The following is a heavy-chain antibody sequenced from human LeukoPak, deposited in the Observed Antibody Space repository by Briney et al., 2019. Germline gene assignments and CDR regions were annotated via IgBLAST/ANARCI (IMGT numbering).Heavy chain of an antibody. J-gene: IGHJ3*02. Sequence: ASVKVSCKASGYTFTGYYMHWVRQAPGQGLEWMGWINPNSGGTNYAQKFQGRVTMTRDTSISTAYMELSRLRSDDTAVYYCVRESLVAHDAFDIWGQGTMVTVSS. CDR1: GYTFTGYY. V-gene: IGHV1-2*02. D-gene: IGHD3-9*01. CDR2: INPNSGGT. CDR3: VRESLVAHDAFDI.